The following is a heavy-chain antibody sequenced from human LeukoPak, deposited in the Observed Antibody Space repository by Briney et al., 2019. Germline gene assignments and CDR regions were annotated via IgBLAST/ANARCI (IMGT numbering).Heavy chain of an antibody. Sequence: SETLSLTCAVYGGSFSGYYWSWIRQPPGKGLEWIGEMNHSGSTNYNPSLKSRVTISVDTSKNQFSLKLSSVTAADTAVYYCATLGEGYDILTGYYTGTFDYWGQGTLVTVSS. CDR2: MNHSGST. J-gene: IGHJ4*02. D-gene: IGHD3-9*01. CDR3: ATLGEGYDILTGYYTGTFDY. CDR1: GGSFSGYY. V-gene: IGHV4-34*01.